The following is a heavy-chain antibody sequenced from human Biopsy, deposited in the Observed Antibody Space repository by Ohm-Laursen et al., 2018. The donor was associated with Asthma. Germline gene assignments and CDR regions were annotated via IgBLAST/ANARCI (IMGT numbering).Heavy chain of an antibody. V-gene: IGHV3-23*01. CDR1: GFAFSNYP. J-gene: IGHJ3*01. Sequence: GSLRPSCAASGFAFSNYPMSWARQAPGKGLAWVGTIRPGQPDIDYEPPVRGRFFISRDDSKNTLYLDMTSLRAEDTAVYYCVKDTLIDSKNYYTFEVWGQGTMVTVSS. CDR2: IRPGQPDI. CDR3: VKDTLIDSKNYYTFEV. D-gene: IGHD3-22*01.